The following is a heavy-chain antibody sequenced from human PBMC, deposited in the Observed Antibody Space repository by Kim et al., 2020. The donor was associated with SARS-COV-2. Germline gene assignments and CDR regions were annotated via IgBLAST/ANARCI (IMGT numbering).Heavy chain of an antibody. V-gene: IGHV4-39*01. D-gene: IGHD3-3*01. CDR3: ARQRGDFWSGYFDY. J-gene: IGHJ4*02. Sequence: NPALKSRVTLSVDKSKNQFSLKLSSVTAEDTAVYYCARQRGDFWSGYFDYWGQGTLVTVSS.